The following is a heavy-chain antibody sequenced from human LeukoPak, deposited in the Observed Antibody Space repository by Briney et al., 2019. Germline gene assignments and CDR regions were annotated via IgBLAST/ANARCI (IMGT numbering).Heavy chain of an antibody. CDR1: GFTFSSYW. J-gene: IGHJ4*02. D-gene: IGHD5-24*01. CDR3: ARDAYKDRYFDY. V-gene: IGHV3-7*01. Sequence: HPGGSLRISCAASGFTFSSYWMSGVRQAPGKGLEWVANIKQDGSEKYYVDSVKGRFTISRDNAKNSLYLQMNSLRAEDTAVYYCARDAYKDRYFDYWGQGTLVTVSS. CDR2: IKQDGSEK.